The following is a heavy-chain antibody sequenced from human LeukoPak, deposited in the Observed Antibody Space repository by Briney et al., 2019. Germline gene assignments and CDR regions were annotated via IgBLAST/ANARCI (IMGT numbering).Heavy chain of an antibody. CDR1: GFTFSSHG. Sequence: GGSLRLSCAASGFTFSSHGMQWVRQAPGKGLEWVAVISYDGSTKYYADSVKGRFTISRDNSKSTLYLQMNSLRAEDTAVYYCTSQVSDHTDWSPRGAGMDVWGQGTTVTVSS. J-gene: IGHJ6*02. V-gene: IGHV3-30*03. D-gene: IGHD3-9*01. CDR2: ISYDGSTK. CDR3: TSQVSDHTDWSPRGAGMDV.